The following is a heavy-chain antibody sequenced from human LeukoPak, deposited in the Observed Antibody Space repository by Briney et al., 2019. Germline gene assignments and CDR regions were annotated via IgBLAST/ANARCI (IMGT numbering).Heavy chain of an antibody. V-gene: IGHV4-31*03. CDR3: ARARYGDYVSVN. Sequence: TLSLTCTVSGGSISSGGYYWSWIRQHPGKGLEWIGYIYYSGSTYYNPSLKSRVTISVDTSKNQFSLKLSSVTAADTAVYYCARARYGDYVSVNWGQGTLVTVSS. CDR2: IYYSGST. J-gene: IGHJ4*02. CDR1: GGSISSGGYY. D-gene: IGHD4-17*01.